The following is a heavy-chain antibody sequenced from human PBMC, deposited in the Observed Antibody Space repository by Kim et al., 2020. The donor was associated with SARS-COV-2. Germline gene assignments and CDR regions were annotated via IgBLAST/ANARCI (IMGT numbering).Heavy chain of an antibody. Sequence: SETLSLTCAVSGGSISSSNWWSWVRQPPGKGLEWIGEIYHSGSTNYNPSLKSRVTISVDKSKNQFSLKLSSVTAADTAVYYCARGGDCSGGSCSPFDYWGQGTLVTVSS. CDR3: ARGGDCSGGSCSPFDY. CDR2: IYHSGST. CDR1: GGSISSSNW. V-gene: IGHV4-4*02. D-gene: IGHD2-15*01. J-gene: IGHJ4*02.